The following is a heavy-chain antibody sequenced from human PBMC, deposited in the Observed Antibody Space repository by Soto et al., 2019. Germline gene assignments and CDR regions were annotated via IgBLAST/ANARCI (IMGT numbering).Heavy chain of an antibody. CDR3: ARDQALEWLPTFDY. Sequence: GGSLRLSCAASGFTFSSYSMNWVRQAPGKGLEWVSYISSSSSTIYYADSVKGRFTISRDNAKNSLYLQMNSLRAEDTAVYYCARDQALEWLPTFDYWGQGTLVTVSS. V-gene: IGHV3-48*01. D-gene: IGHD3-3*01. J-gene: IGHJ4*02. CDR2: ISSSSSTI. CDR1: GFTFSSYS.